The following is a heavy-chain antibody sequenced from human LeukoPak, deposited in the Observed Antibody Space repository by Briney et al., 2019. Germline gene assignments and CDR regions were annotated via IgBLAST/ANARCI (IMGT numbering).Heavy chain of an antibody. CDR1: GFTLSNSW. Sequence: PGGSLRLSCVASGFTLSNSWMHWVRHAPGKGLVWVSRINMDGSTTNYADSVRGRFTISRDNAKNTLHLQMNSLRAEDTAVYYCVRSVSGWYRFFDYWGQGTLVTLSS. CDR2: INMDGSTT. CDR3: VRSVSGWYRFFDY. D-gene: IGHD6-19*01. J-gene: IGHJ4*02. V-gene: IGHV3-74*01.